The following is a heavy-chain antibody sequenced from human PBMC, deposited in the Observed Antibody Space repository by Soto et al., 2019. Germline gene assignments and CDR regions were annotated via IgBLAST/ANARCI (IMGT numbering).Heavy chain of an antibody. J-gene: IGHJ4*02. CDR2: INHSGST. V-gene: IGHV4-34*01. CDR3: ARLSLSAIVL. D-gene: IGHD2-15*01. CDR1: GGSFSGYY. Sequence: SETLSLTCAVYGGSFSGYYWGWIRQPPGKGLEWIGEINHSGSTNYNPSLKSRVTISVDTSKNQFSLKLSSVTAADTAVYYCARLSLSAIVLWGQGTLVTVSS.